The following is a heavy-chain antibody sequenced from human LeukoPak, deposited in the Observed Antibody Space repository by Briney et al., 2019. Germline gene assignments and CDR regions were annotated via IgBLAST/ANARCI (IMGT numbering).Heavy chain of an antibody. D-gene: IGHD5-12*01. CDR1: GFTFSDYY. CDR3: ARLRIVATTQWGWFDP. CDR2: ISSSGSTI. J-gene: IGHJ5*02. V-gene: IGHV3-11*01. Sequence: GGSLRLSCAASGFTFSDYYMSWIRQAPGKGLDWVSYISSSGSTIYYADSVKGRLTISRDNAKNSLYLQMNSLRAEDTAVYYCARLRIVATTQWGWFDPWGQGTLVTVSS.